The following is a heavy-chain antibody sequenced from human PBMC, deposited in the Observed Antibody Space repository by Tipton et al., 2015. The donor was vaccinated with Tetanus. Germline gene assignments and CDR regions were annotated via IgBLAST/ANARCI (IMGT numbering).Heavy chain of an antibody. V-gene: IGHV4-61*01. CDR3: ARANNDYPKKGPFDY. CDR1: GASVSRSSHY. Sequence: TLSLTCSVSGASVSRSSHYWTWIRQPPGKEPEWVGYVYHNGNTNHHPSLKGRLTISVGTSKNQFSLNLKSVITADTAIYYCARANNDYPKKGPFDYWGQGILVTVSS. CDR2: VYHNGNT. J-gene: IGHJ4*02. D-gene: IGHD5-12*01.